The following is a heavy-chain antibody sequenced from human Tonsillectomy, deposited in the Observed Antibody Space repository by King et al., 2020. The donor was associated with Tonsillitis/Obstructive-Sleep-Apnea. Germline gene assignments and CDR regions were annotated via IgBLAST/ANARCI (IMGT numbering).Heavy chain of an antibody. V-gene: IGHV1-2*04. D-gene: IGHD6-25*01. CDR3: ARVVATHRRAGYAFDI. CDR1: GYTSTGNY. J-gene: IGHJ3*02. Sequence: QLVQSGAEVKKPGASVKVSCKASGYTSTGNYMHWVRQAPGQGLEWMGGINANSGGTNYEQKFQGWVTMTRDTSISTAYMELSRLRSDDTAVYHCARVVATHRRAGYAFDIWGQGKMVTVSS. CDR2: INANSGGT.